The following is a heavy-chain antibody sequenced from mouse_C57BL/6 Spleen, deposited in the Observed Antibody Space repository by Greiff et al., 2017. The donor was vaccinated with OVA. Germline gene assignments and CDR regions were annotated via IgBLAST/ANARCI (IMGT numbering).Heavy chain of an antibody. D-gene: IGHD2-4*01. Sequence: EVKLVESGGGLVQPGGSLSLSCAASGFTFTDYYMSWVRQPPGKALEWLGFIRNKANGYTTEYSASVKGRFTISRDNSQSILYLQMNALRAEDSATYYCARYNDYGGYYFDYWGQGTTLTVSS. CDR3: ARYNDYGGYYFDY. CDR2: IRNKANGYTT. V-gene: IGHV7-3*01. CDR1: GFTFTDYY. J-gene: IGHJ2*01.